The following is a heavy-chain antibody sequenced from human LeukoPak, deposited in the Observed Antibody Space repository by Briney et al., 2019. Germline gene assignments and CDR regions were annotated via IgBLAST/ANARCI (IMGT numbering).Heavy chain of an antibody. CDR3: ARIGPPYYFDY. Sequence: GSLRLSCAASGFAFSSYTMNWVRQAPGRGLEWVSYISSSGSTIYYAVSVKGRFTISRDNAKNSLYLQMNSLRAEDTAVYYCARIGPPYYFDYWGQGTLVTVSS. CDR2: ISSSGSTI. J-gene: IGHJ4*02. CDR1: GFAFSSYT. V-gene: IGHV3-48*04.